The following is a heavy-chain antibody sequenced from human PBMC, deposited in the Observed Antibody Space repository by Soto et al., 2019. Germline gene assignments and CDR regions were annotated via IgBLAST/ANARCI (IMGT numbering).Heavy chain of an antibody. CDR1: GYTFTSYY. D-gene: IGHD2-21*02. Sequence: ASVKVSCKASGYTFTSYYMNWVRQAPGQGLEWLGIINPSGGYTTYAQRILGRVTITRDTSTSTVNIKMGSLTSEDTAVYYCARGGGIVVVTAPYDHWG. J-gene: IGHJ4*01. CDR3: ARGGGIVVVTAPYDH. CDR2: INPSGGYT. V-gene: IGHV1-46*03.